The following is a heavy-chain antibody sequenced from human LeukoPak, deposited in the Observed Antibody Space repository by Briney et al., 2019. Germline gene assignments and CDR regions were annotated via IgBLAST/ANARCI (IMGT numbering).Heavy chain of an antibody. CDR2: IYYSGST. CDR1: GGSISSGGYY. D-gene: IGHD2-15*01. CDR3: GSAVANYYYYYMDV. Sequence: SETLFLTCTVSGGSISSGGYYWSWIRQHSGKGLEWIGYIYYSGSTYYNPSLKSRVTISVDTSKNQFSLKLSSVTAADTAVYYCGSAVANYYYYYMDVWGKGTTVTVSS. V-gene: IGHV4-31*03. J-gene: IGHJ6*03.